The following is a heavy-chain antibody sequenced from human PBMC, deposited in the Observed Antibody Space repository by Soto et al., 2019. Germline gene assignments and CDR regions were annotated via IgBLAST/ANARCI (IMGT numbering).Heavy chain of an antibody. J-gene: IGHJ1*01. CDR1: GFTVSSNY. V-gene: IGHV3-53*01. D-gene: IGHD3-22*01. Sequence: EVQLVESGGGLIQPGGSLRLSCAASGFTVSSNYMSWVRQAPGKGLEWVSVIYSGGSTYYADSVKGRFTISRDNSKNTLYLKMNGRRAEETAVYSFARDRVESGSPESSQPWGKGPLVTVSS. CDR2: IYSGGST. CDR3: ARDRVESGSPESSQP.